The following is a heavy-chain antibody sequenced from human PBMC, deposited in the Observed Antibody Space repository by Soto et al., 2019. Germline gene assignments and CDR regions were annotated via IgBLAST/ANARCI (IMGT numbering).Heavy chain of an antibody. V-gene: IGHV3-30-3*01. Sequence: QVQLVESGGGVVQPGRSLRLSCAASGFTFSSYAMHWVRQAPGKGLEWVAVISYDGSNKYYADSVKGRFTISRDNSKNTLYLQMNSLRAEDTAVYYCARASNGWYYDYWGQGTLATVSS. CDR1: GFTFSSYA. CDR3: ARASNGWYYDY. J-gene: IGHJ4*02. D-gene: IGHD6-19*01. CDR2: ISYDGSNK.